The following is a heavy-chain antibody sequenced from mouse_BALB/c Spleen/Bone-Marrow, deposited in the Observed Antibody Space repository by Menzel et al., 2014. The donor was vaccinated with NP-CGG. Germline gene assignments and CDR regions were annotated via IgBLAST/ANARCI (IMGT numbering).Heavy chain of an antibody. CDR1: GYTFTSYW. CDR3: ARALGDGYYYAMDY. D-gene: IGHD2-3*01. Sequence: QVQLQRSGAELVKPGPPVKLSCKASGYTFTSYWMTWVKQRPGRGLEWIGRIDPSDSETHYNQEFKDKATLTVDKSSSTAYIQLSSLTSEDSAVYYRARALGDGYYYAMDYWGQGTSVTVSS. V-gene: IGHV1-69*02. CDR2: IDPSDSET. J-gene: IGHJ4*01.